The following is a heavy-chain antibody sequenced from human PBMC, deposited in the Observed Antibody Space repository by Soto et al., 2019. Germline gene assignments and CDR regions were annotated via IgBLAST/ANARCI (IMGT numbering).Heavy chain of an antibody. D-gene: IGHD5-18*01. CDR1: GFPFSSYG. CDR2: IWSDGSNK. V-gene: IGHV3-33*01. J-gene: IGHJ4*02. CDR3: ARDRGTAMAHFDY. Sequence: QVQLVESGGGVVQPGRSLRLSCAASGFPFSSYGMHWVRQAPGKGLEWVAVIWSDGSNKYYADSVKGRFTISRDNSKNTLYLHINSLRAEDTALYYCARDRGTAMAHFDYWGQGTLVTVSS.